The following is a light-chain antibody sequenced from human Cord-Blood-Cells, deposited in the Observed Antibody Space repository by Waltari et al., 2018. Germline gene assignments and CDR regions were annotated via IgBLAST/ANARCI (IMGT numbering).Light chain of an antibody. CDR3: QQYNNWPPKVS. J-gene: IGKJ2*03. CDR1: QRVSRN. V-gene: IGKV3-15*01. Sequence: EIVMTQSPATLSVSPGESATLSCRASQRVSRNLAWYQQKPGQAPRLLIYGASTRATGIPARFSGSGSGTEFTLTISSLQSEDFAVYYCQQYNNWPPKVSFGQGTKLEIK. CDR2: GAS.